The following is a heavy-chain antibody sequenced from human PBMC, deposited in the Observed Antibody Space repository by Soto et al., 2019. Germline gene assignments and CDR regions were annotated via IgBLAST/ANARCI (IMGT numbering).Heavy chain of an antibody. CDR1: GYSFTGYY. CDR2: INPNSGGT. Sequence: ASVKVSCKAAGYSFTGYYMHWVRQAPGQGLEWMGWINPNSGGTNYAQKFQGWVTMTRDTSISTAYMELSRLRSDDTAVYYCARAELGRVTVTIFDYWGQATLVTVSS. V-gene: IGHV1-2*04. CDR3: ARAELGRVTVTIFDY. J-gene: IGHJ4*02. D-gene: IGHD4-17*01.